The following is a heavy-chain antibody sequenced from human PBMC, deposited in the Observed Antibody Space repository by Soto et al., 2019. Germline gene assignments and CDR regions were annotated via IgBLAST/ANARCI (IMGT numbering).Heavy chain of an antibody. Sequence: SETLSLTCSVSGGSVSYNSYYWGWIRQPPGKGLEWVGGIFYTGTTYYNPSLKGRLSISVDTSKNSFSLNLTSVTAADTAVYFCARLVVVAPVANVWGQGALVTVSS. CDR3: ARLVVVAPVANV. CDR1: GGSVSYNSYY. CDR2: IFYTGTT. D-gene: IGHD2-21*01. V-gene: IGHV4-39*01. J-gene: IGHJ4*02.